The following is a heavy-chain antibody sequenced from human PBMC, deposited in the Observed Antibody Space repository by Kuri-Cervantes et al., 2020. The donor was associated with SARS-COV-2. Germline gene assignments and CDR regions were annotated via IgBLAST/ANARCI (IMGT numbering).Heavy chain of an antibody. V-gene: IGHV3-30*03. CDR2: ISYDGSNK. D-gene: IGHD3-16*01. J-gene: IGHJ4*02. CDR3: AREDPGAGGALD. CDR1: GFTFSSYG. Sequence: GGSLRLSCAASGFTFSSYGMHWVRQAPGKGLEWVAVISYDGSNKYYADSVKGRFTISRDNSRNTLYMQMNSLRAEDTAVYYCAREDPGAGGALDWGQGTLVTVSS.